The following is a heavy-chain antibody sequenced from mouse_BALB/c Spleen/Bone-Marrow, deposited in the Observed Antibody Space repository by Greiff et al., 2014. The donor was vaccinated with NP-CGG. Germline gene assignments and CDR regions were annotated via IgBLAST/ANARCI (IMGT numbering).Heavy chain of an antibody. CDR2: IDPANGNT. Sequence: VHVKQSGAELVKPRASVKLSCTASGFNIKDTYMHWVKQRPEQGLEWIGRIDPANGNTKYDPKFQGKATITADTSSNTAYLQLSSLTSEDTAVYYCARYYYAMDYWGQGTSVTVSS. V-gene: IGHV14-3*02. J-gene: IGHJ4*01. CDR1: GFNIKDTY. CDR3: ARYYYAMDY.